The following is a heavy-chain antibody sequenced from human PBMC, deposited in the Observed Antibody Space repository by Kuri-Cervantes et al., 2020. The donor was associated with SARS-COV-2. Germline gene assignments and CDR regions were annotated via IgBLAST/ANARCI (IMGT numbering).Heavy chain of an antibody. CDR1: GYSFTSYW. D-gene: IGHD3-22*01. J-gene: IGHJ4*02. Sequence: GGSLRLSCKVSGYSFTSYWIGWVRQMPGKGLEWMGIIYPGVSDTRYSPSFQGQVTISAAKSISTAYLQWSRLKSSDTAMYYCARQKLHYYDSSGYQGVTDYWGQGSLVTVSS. CDR2: IYPGVSDT. CDR3: ARQKLHYYDSSGYQGVTDY. V-gene: IGHV5-51*01.